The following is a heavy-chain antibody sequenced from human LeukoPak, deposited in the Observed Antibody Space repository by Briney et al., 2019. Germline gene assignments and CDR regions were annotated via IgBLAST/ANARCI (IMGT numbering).Heavy chain of an antibody. CDR2: ISGSGGST. CDR3: ASPLPDYYDSSGYYYDYYGMDV. J-gene: IGHJ6*02. V-gene: IGHV3-23*01. Sequence: GGSLRLSCAASGFTFSSYAMSWVRQAPGKGLEWVSAISGSGGSTYYADSVKGRFTISRDNSKNTLYLQMNSLRAEDTAVYYCASPLPDYYDSSGYYYDYYGMDVWGQGTTVTVSS. CDR1: GFTFSSYA. D-gene: IGHD3-22*01.